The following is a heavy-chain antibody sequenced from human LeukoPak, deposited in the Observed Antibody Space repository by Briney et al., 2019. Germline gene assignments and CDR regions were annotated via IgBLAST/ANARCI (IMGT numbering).Heavy chain of an antibody. Sequence: GGSLRLSCAASGFTFSSYAMSWVRQAPGKGLEWVSAMSGSGGSTYYADSVKGRFTISRDNSKNTLYLQMNSLRAEDTAVYYCAKERTSIVVVPAATDYWGQGTLVTVSS. V-gene: IGHV3-23*01. CDR3: AKERTSIVVVPAATDY. D-gene: IGHD2-2*01. J-gene: IGHJ4*02. CDR2: MSGSGGST. CDR1: GFTFSSYA.